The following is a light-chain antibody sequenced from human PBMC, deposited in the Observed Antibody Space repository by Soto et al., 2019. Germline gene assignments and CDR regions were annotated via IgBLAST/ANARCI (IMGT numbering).Light chain of an antibody. CDR2: GAS. V-gene: IGKV3D-20*02. J-gene: IGKJ1*01. CDR1: QSVTNSF. CDR3: QQHSNWPKT. Sequence: EIVLTQSPGTLSLSPGERATLSCRVSQSVTNSFLAWYQQKPGQAPRLLIYGASRRATGIPDRFTGSGSGTDFTLTISRLEPEDFAVFYCQQHSNWPKTFGQGTKVEIK.